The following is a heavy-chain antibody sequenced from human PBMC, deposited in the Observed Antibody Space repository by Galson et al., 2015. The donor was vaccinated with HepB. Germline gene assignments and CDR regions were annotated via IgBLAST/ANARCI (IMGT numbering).Heavy chain of an antibody. V-gene: IGHV1-18*01. J-gene: IGHJ4*02. CDR3: ARARYSSSSPDY. CDR1: GYTFTSYG. D-gene: IGHD6-6*01. CDR2: ISAYNGNT. Sequence: SVKVSCKASGYTFTSYGISWVRQAPGQGFEWMGWISAYNGNTNFALKLQGRVTITTDTSTSTVYMELRSLRSDDTAVYYCARARYSSSSPDYWGQGTLVTVSS.